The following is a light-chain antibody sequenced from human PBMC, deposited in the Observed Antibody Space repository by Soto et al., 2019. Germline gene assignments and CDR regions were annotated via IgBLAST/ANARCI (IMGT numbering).Light chain of an antibody. CDR2: EGS. CDR3: CSYAGRDVV. J-gene: IGLJ2*01. Sequence: QSVLTQPASVSGSPGQSITISCTETNSDVGSYNLVSWYQQHPGKAPKLMIYEGSKRPSGVSNRFSGSKSGNTASLTISGLQAEDEADYYCCSYAGRDVVFAGGTKLTVL. CDR1: NSDVGSYNL. V-gene: IGLV2-23*01.